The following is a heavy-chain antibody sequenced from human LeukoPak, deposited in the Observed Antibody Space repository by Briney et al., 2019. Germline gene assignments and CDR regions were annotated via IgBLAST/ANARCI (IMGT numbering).Heavy chain of an antibody. Sequence: GGSLRLSCAASGFTFSSYAMSWVRQAPGKGLEWVSAISGSGGSTYYADSVKGRFTISRDNSKNTLYLQMNSLRAEDTAVYYCAKGLSMIVAYGTDYWGQGTQVTVSS. D-gene: IGHD3-22*01. CDR3: AKGLSMIVAYGTDY. CDR1: GFTFSSYA. V-gene: IGHV3-23*01. J-gene: IGHJ4*02. CDR2: ISGSGGST.